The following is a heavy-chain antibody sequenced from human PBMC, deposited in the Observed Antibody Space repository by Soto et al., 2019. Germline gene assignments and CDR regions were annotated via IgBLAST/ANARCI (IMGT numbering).Heavy chain of an antibody. CDR2: IHYSGST. CDR1: GGSITGYY. D-gene: IGHD4-4*01. V-gene: IGHV4-59*08. CDR3: ARHSYYSNPLRFDP. Sequence: SETLSLTCTVSGGSITGYYWSWIRQPPGKGPEWIGNIHYSGSTNYNPSLKSRVTISVDTSKNQFSLRLSPVTAAETAVYYCARHSYYSNPLRFDPWGQGTLVTVSS. J-gene: IGHJ5*02.